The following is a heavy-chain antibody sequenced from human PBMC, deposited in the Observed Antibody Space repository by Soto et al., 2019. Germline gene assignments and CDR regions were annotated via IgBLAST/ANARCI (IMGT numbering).Heavy chain of an antibody. CDR1: GFSLSNNG. J-gene: IGHJ6*02. CDR2: ISYDGNNK. V-gene: IGHV3-30*18. CDR3: AKGGSGNYLTYYYYYGMDV. Sequence: GSLRLSCAASGFSLSNNGMHWVRQAPGKGLEWVAVISYDGNNKYYADSVKGRFTISRDNSKNTVYLEMNNLRAEDTAMYYCAKGGSGNYLTYYYYYGMDVWGQGTTVTVSS. D-gene: IGHD3-22*01.